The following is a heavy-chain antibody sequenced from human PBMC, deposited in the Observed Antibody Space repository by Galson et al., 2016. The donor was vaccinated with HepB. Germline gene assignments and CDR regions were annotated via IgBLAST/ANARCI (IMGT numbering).Heavy chain of an antibody. V-gene: IGHV3-30*04. J-gene: IGHJ4*02. CDR2: ISDDGRNK. CDR3: ARDDFWTGPPSASFSFDC. D-gene: IGHD3/OR15-3a*01. CDR1: GFIFNNYA. Sequence: SLRLSCAASGFIFNNYAMYWVRQAPGKGLEWVAVISDDGRNKYYADSVKGRFTISRDNSKNTLYMQMNSLRAEDTAVFYCARDDFWTGPPSASFSFDCWGKGTLVTVSS.